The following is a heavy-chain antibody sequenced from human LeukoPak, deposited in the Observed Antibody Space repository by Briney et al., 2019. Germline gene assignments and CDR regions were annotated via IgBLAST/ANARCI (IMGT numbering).Heavy chain of an antibody. CDR1: GFTVSSNY. D-gene: IGHD3-3*01. CDR3: ATHVLRFLEWFYFDY. Sequence: GGSLRLSCAASGFTVSSNYMSWVRQAPGKGLEWVSVIYSGGSTYYADSVKGRFTISRDNSKNTLYLQMNSLRAEDTAVYYCATHVLRFLEWFYFDYWGQGTLLTVSS. V-gene: IGHV3-53*01. J-gene: IGHJ4*02. CDR2: IYSGGST.